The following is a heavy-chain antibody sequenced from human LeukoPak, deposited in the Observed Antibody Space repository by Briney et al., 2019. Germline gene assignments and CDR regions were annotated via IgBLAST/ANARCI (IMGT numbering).Heavy chain of an antibody. CDR2: IYSGGSK. Sequence: PGGSLRLSCAVSEYSVSTNDMSWVRQFPGGKLEWLSIIYSGGSKFYAASVKGRFTISRDISENTLHLEMNSLRAEDTAVYYCASLRQGWWYFEFWGRGTLVTVSS. CDR3: ASLRQGWWYFEF. V-gene: IGHV3-53*01. CDR1: EYSVSTND. J-gene: IGHJ2*01. D-gene: IGHD5/OR15-5a*01.